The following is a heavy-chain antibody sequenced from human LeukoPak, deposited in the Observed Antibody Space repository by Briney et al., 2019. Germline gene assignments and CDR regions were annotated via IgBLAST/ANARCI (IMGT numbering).Heavy chain of an antibody. D-gene: IGHD3-3*01. V-gene: IGHV4-59*12. CDR1: GGSISSYY. J-gene: IGHJ5*02. CDR2: IYYSGST. Sequence: SETLSLTCTVSGGSISSYYWSWIRQPPGKGLEWIGYIYYSGSTNYNPSLKSRVTISVDTSKNQFSLKLSSVTAADTAVYYCARESLLRFLGSIRGSSSSNWFDPWGQGTLVTVSS. CDR3: ARESLLRFLGSIRGSSSSNWFDP.